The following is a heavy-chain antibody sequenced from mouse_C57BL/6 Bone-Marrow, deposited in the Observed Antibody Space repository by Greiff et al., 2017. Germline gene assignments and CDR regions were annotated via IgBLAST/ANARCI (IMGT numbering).Heavy chain of an antibody. CDR2: IYPRSGNT. CDR1: GYTFTSYG. Sequence: VKLMESGAELARPGASVKLSCKASGYTFTSYGISWVKQRTGQGLEWIGEIYPRSGNTYYNEKFKGKATLTADKSSSTAYMELRSLTSEDSAVYFCARWREYDSYYFDYWGQGTTLTVSS. J-gene: IGHJ2*01. CDR3: ARWREYDSYYFDY. D-gene: IGHD2-4*01. V-gene: IGHV1-81*01.